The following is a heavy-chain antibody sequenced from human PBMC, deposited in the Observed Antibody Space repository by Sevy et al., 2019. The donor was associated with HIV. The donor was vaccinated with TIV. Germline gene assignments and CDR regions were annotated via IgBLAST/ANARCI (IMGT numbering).Heavy chain of an antibody. CDR1: GDTVSSDSAA. CDR2: TYYRSTWHK. D-gene: IGHD1-20*01. V-gene: IGHV6-1*01. CDR3: ARDHNFVLDY. J-gene: IGHJ4*02. Sequence: KQSQTLSLTCALSGDTVSSDSAAWNWIRQSPARGLEWLGRTYYRSTWHKDYATSLNTRMAITPDTSKNQFSLQLNSVTPEDTAVYYCARDHNFVLDYWGQGIVVTVSS.